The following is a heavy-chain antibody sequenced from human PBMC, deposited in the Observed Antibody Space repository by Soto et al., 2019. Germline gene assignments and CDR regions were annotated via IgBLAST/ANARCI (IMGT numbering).Heavy chain of an antibody. J-gene: IGHJ6*02. CDR3: ARDVSSGHYGMDV. CDR2: INPNSGGT. CDR1: GYTINGYY. V-gene: IGHV1-2*04. Sequence: GASVKVSCKASGYTINGYYMHWVRQAPGQGLEWMGWINPNSGGTNYAQKFQGWVTMTRDTSISTAYMELSRLRSDDTAVYYCARDVSSGHYGMDVWGQGTTVTVSS. D-gene: IGHD6-19*01.